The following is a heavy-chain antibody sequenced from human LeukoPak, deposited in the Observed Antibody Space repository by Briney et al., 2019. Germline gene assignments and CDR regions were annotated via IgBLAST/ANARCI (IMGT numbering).Heavy chain of an antibody. CDR1: GFDFNIYS. Sequence: GGSLRLSCVASGFDFNIYSVTWVRQAPGKGLEWVSYISGSGSPIYYGDSVKGRFTVSRDNAKNSLYLQMSSLRDEDTAVYYCARDHYSRNDYWGQGTLVTVSS. D-gene: IGHD6-13*01. V-gene: IGHV3-48*02. CDR3: ARDHYSRNDY. J-gene: IGHJ4*02. CDR2: ISGSGSPI.